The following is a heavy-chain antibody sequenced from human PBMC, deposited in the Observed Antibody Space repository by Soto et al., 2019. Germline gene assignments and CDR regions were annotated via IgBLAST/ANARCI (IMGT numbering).Heavy chain of an antibody. CDR3: ARDQEPVGATVSRFYYGMDV. Sequence: SVKVSCKASGGTFSSYAISWVRQAPGQGLEWMGGIIPIFGTANYAQKFQGRVTITADESTSTAYMELSSLRSEDTAVYYCARDQEPVGATVSRFYYGMDVWGQGTTGTVS. J-gene: IGHJ6*02. D-gene: IGHD1-26*01. V-gene: IGHV1-69*13. CDR1: GGTFSSYA. CDR2: IIPIFGTA.